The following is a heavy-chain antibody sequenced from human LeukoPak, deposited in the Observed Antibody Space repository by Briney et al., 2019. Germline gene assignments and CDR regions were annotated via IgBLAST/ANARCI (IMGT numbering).Heavy chain of an antibody. Sequence: ASVKVSCKPSEYIFTDDYMHWVRQTPGQGLEWMGWINPNSGGTRYPQKFQGRVTMTRDTAISTGYMELSGLRSDDTAVYYCARVQRHYRRWPHNYYMDVWGKGTTVTVSS. CDR3: ARVQRHYRRWPHNYYMDV. J-gene: IGHJ6*03. V-gene: IGHV1-2*02. D-gene: IGHD4-23*01. CDR1: EYIFTDDY. CDR2: INPNSGGT.